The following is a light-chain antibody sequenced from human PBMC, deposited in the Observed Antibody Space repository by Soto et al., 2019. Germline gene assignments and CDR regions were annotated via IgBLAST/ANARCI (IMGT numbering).Light chain of an antibody. CDR1: QSVSSSY. J-gene: IGKJ2*01. Sequence: EIVLTQSPGTLSLSPGERATLSCRASQSVSSSYLAWYQQKPGQAPRLLIYGASSRATGIPDRFSGSGSGTDFTLTISRLQPEDFPVYYCQHYGSSPFAFGHGTKLAIK. CDR2: GAS. CDR3: QHYGSSPFA. V-gene: IGKV3-20*01.